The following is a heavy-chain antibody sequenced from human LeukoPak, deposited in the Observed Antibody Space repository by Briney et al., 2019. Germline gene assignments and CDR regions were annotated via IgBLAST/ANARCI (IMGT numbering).Heavy chain of an antibody. CDR2: ISSSSSYV. CDR1: GFTFSSYS. J-gene: IGHJ4*02. CDR3: ARDRWHSSGWYTGEFDY. V-gene: IGHV3-21*01. D-gene: IGHD6-19*01. Sequence: PGGSLRLSCAASGFTFSSYSMNWVRQAPGTGLEWVSSISSSSSYVYYADSVKGRFTISRDNAKNSLYLQMNSLRAEDTAVYCCARDRWHSSGWYTGEFDYWGQGTLVSVFS.